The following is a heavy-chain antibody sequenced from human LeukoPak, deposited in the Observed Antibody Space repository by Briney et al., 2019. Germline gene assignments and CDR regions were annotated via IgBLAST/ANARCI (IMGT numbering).Heavy chain of an antibody. D-gene: IGHD3-10*01. CDR2: IYPGDSDT. CDR3: PSRQSPGYYYYYMEV. J-gene: IGHJ6*03. Sequence: GESLKISCKGSGYSFTSDWIGWVRQMPGKGLEWMGIIYPGDSDTRYSPSFQGQVTISADKSISTAYLQWSSLKASHTVMSYCPSRQSPGYYYYYMEVWGKGTTVTVSS. V-gene: IGHV5-51*01. CDR1: GYSFTSDW.